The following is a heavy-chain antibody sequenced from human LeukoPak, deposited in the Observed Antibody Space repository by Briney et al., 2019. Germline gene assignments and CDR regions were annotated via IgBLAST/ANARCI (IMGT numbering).Heavy chain of an antibody. CDR3: AKDVRGAAADPDNWFDP. CDR1: GFTFSSYA. D-gene: IGHD6-13*01. J-gene: IGHJ5*02. CDR2: ISGSGGST. V-gene: IGHV3-23*01. Sequence: GGSLRLSCSASGFTFSSYAMSWVRQAPGKGLGWVSAISGSGGSTYYADSVKGRFTISRDNSKNTLYLQMNSLRAEDTAVYYCAKDVRGAAADPDNWFDPWGQGTLVTVSS.